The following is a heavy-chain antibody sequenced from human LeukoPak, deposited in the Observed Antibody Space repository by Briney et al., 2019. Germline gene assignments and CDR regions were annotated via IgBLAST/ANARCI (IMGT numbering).Heavy chain of an antibody. J-gene: IGHJ4*02. CDR3: ARESLDYNEGYDY. D-gene: IGHD4-11*01. Sequence: GGSLRLSCAASGFTFSSYSMNWVRQAPGKGLEWVSSISSSSSYIYYADSVKGRFTISRDNAKNSLYLQMNSLRAEDTAVYYCARESLDYNEGYDYWGQGTLVTVSS. CDR2: ISSSSSYI. CDR1: GFTFSSYS. V-gene: IGHV3-21*01.